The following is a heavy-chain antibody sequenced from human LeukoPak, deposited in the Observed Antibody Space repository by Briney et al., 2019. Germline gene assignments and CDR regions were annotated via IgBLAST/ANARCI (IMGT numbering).Heavy chain of an antibody. CDR3: ARGHMLRGVIFWFDP. D-gene: IGHD3-10*01. CDR1: GGSISSGGYY. J-gene: IGHJ5*02. CDR2: IYYSGSS. Sequence: SETLSLTCTVSGGSISSGGYYWSWIRQHPGKGLEWIRYIYYSGSSSYNPSLKSRVTISLDTSKNQFSLKLSSVTAADTAVYYCARGHMLRGVIFWFDPWGQGTLVTVSS. V-gene: IGHV4-31*03.